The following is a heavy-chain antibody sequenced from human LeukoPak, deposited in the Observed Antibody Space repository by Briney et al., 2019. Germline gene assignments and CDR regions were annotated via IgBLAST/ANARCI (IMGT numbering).Heavy chain of an antibody. CDR2: IKGISDGGTT. CDR1: GFSFSKAW. J-gene: IGHJ4*02. CDR3: STVGGAVAFDY. V-gene: IGHV3-15*01. Sequence: PGGSLRLSCAASGFSFSKAWMSWVRQAPWEGLEWVGRIKGISDGGTTDYAAPVKGRFTISRDDSKNTLYLQMNSLKTEDTAVYFCSTVGGAVAFDYWGQGTLVTVSS. D-gene: IGHD6-19*01.